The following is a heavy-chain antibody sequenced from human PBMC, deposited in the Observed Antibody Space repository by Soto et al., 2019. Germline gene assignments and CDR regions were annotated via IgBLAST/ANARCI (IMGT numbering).Heavy chain of an antibody. D-gene: IGHD4-17*01. CDR3: ANDYGGNSDYYGMDV. V-gene: IGHV3-30*18. CDR2: ISYDGSNK. Sequence: QVQLVESGGGVVQPGRSLRLSCAASGFTFSSYGMHWVRQAPGKGLEWVAVISYDGSNKYYADSVKGRFTISRDNSKNPLDLQMNSLRAEDTAVYYCANDYGGNSDYYGMDVWGQGTTVTVSS. J-gene: IGHJ6*02. CDR1: GFTFSSYG.